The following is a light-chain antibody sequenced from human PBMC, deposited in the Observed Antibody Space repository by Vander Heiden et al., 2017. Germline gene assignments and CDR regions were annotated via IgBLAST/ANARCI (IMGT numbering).Light chain of an antibody. CDR3: AVWDDSLNVGV. CDR1: SSNIGPNN. V-gene: IGLV1-44*01. CDR2: TNS. J-gene: IGLJ3*02. Sequence: QSVLTQSPSASGTPGQRVPISCSGSSSNIGPNNVNWYRQLPGTAPKLVIHTNSQRPSGVPDRFSGSKSGTSASLAISGLQSEDEADYYCAVWDDSLNVGVFGGGTKLTVL.